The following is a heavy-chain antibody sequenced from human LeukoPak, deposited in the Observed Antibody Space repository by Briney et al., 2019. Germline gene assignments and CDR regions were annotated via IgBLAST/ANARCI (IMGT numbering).Heavy chain of an antibody. CDR2: ISGSGGST. Sequence: GGSLRLSCAASGFTDSSYAMIWVRQAPGKGLEWVSAISGSGGSTYYADSVKGRFTISRDNSKNTLYLQMNSLRAEDAAVYYCAKGFGLVVITSADYWGQGTLVTVSS. CDR1: GFTDSSYA. D-gene: IGHD3-22*01. V-gene: IGHV3-23*01. CDR3: AKGFGLVVITSADY. J-gene: IGHJ4*02.